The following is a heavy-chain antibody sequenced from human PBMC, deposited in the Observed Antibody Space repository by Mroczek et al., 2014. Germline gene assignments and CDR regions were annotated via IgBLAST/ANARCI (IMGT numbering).Heavy chain of an antibody. CDR1: GYTFTSYD. Sequence: QVQLQESGAEVKKPGASVKVSCKASGYTFTSYDINWVRQATGQGLEWMGWMNPNSGNTGYAQKFQGRVTMTRNTSISTAYMELSSLRSEDTAVYYCARGLLGSGPGYYYGMDVWGQGTTVTVSS. D-gene: IGHD3-10*01. CDR3: ARGLLGSGPGYYYGMDV. V-gene: IGHV1-8*01. CDR2: MNPNSGNT. J-gene: IGHJ6*02.